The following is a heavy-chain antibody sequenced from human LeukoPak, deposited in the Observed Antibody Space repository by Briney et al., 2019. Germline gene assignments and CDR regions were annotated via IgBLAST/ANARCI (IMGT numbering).Heavy chain of an antibody. CDR1: GYTFTSYG. CDR3: ARDGIAVSGTYFDY. CDR2: MSAYNGNK. J-gene: IGHJ4*02. D-gene: IGHD6-19*01. Sequence: ASVKVSCKASGYTFTSYGISWVRQARGQGLEWMGWMSAYNGNKNYAQKLQGRVTMTTHTSTSTAYMELRSLRSDDTAVYYCARDGIAVSGTYFDYWGQGTLVTVSS. V-gene: IGHV1-18*01.